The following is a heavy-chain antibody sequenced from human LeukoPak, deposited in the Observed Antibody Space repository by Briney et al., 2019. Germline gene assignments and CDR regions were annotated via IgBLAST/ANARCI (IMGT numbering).Heavy chain of an antibody. J-gene: IGHJ3*01. CDR3: ARIRDGYNDAYDL. D-gene: IGHD5-24*01. Sequence: ASVKVSCKASGGTFSSYAISWVRQAPGQGLEWMGWISAYNGNTNYAQKLQGRVTMTTDTSTSTAYMELRSLRSEDTAIYYCARIRDGYNDAYDLWGQGTVVTVPS. CDR2: ISAYNGNT. V-gene: IGHV1-18*01. CDR1: GGTFSSYA.